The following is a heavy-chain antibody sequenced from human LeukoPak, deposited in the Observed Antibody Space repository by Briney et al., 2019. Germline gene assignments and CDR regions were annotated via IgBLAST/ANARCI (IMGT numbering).Heavy chain of an antibody. CDR3: ARGRIVAGNFDY. CDR2: MNPNSGNT. CDR1: GYTFTSYD. Sequence: ASVKVSCKASGYTFTSYDINWVRQATGQGLEWMGWMNPNSGNTGYAQKFQGRVTITRNTSISAAYMELSSLRSEDTAVYHCARGRIVAGNFDYWGQGTLVTVSS. V-gene: IGHV1-8*03. J-gene: IGHJ4*02. D-gene: IGHD2-21*01.